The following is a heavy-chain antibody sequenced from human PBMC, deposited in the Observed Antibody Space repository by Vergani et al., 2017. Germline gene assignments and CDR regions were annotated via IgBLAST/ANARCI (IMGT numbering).Heavy chain of an antibody. J-gene: IGHJ5*02. CDR1: GGSFSGYY. D-gene: IGHD5-18*01. CDR2: INHSGST. Sequence: QVQLQQWGAGLLKPSETLSLTCAVYGGSFSGYYWSWIRQPPGKGLEWIGEINHSGSTNYNPSLKSRVTISVDTSKNQVSLKLRCVTAADTAVYYCARGYSYGFRFDPWGQGTLVTVSS. CDR3: ARGYSYGFRFDP. V-gene: IGHV4-34*01.